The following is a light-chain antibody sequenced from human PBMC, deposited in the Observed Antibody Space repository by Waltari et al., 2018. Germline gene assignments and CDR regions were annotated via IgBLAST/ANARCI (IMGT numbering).Light chain of an antibody. Sequence: DMQMTQSPSSVSSPVGDRVTITYRASQDISNWLAWYQQKPGKAPKLQIYAASSLQNWVPERFSGGGSGTEFTLTIISLRPEDFGNYYCQQARSFPITFGPGTKVDMK. CDR3: QQARSFPIT. CDR1: QDISNW. V-gene: IGKV1-12*01. J-gene: IGKJ3*01. CDR2: AAS.